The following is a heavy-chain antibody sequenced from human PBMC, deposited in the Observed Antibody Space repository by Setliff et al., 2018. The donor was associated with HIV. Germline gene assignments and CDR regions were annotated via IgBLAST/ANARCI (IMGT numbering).Heavy chain of an antibody. J-gene: IGHJ4*02. D-gene: IGHD1-7*01. Sequence: SETLSLTCTVLGASVSMPGWWGWVRQSPGKRLEWIGEVSDGGTKYNPSLQGRATTSVDGSKNQFSLELRSVTAADTAVYYCVKEGRTSTVFDYWGQGVMVTVSS. CDR1: GASVSMPGW. CDR2: VSDGGT. V-gene: IGHV4-4*02. CDR3: VKEGRTSTVFDY.